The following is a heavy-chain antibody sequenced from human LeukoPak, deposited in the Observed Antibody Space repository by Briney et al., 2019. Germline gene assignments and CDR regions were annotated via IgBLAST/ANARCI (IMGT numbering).Heavy chain of an antibody. V-gene: IGHV4-39*07. Sequence: TSETLSLTCTVSGGSISSSSYYWGWIRQPPGKGLEWIGSIYYSGSTYYNPSLKSRVTISVDTSKNQFSLKLSSVTAADTAVYYCARVEVLGDAFDIWGQGTMVTVSS. CDR2: IYYSGST. CDR3: ARVEVLGDAFDI. D-gene: IGHD3-16*01. CDR1: GGSISSSSYY. J-gene: IGHJ3*02.